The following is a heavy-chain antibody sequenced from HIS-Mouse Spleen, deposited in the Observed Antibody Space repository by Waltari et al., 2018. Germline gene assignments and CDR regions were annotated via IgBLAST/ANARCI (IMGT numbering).Heavy chain of an antibody. CDR2: IYSGGST. V-gene: IGHV3-53*01. CDR1: GFTVSSNY. CDR3: AGGVGSSWYYFDY. Sequence: EVQLVESGGGLIQPGGSRRLSCAASGFTVSSNYMSWVRQAPGKGLEWVSVIYSGGSTYYADSVKGRFTISRDNSKNTLYLQMNSLRAEDTAVYYCAGGVGSSWYYFDYWGQGTLVTVSS. J-gene: IGHJ4*02. D-gene: IGHD6-13*01.